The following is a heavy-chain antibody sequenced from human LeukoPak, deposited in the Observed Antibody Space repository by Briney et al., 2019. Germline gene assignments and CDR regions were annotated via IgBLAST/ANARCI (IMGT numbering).Heavy chain of an antibody. V-gene: IGHV3-21*01. J-gene: IGHJ4*02. Sequence: GGPLRLSCAASGFTFSSYSMNWVRHAPGKGLEWVSAISSSSSYIYYADSVKGRFTISRDNAKNSLYLQMNSLRAEDTAVYYCASYPYSGSYFFDYWGQGTLVSVSS. CDR1: GFTFSSYS. CDR3: ASYPYSGSYFFDY. CDR2: ISSSSSYI. D-gene: IGHD1-26*01.